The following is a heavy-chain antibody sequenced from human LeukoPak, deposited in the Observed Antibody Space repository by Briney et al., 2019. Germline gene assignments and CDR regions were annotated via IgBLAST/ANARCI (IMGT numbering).Heavy chain of an antibody. CDR2: IKQDGSEK. CDR1: GFTFSSYW. J-gene: IGHJ4*02. V-gene: IGHV3-7*01. CDR3: ARDRHYYDYAWGSYRQDY. D-gene: IGHD3-16*02. Sequence: GGSLRLSCAASGFTFSSYWMSWVRQAPGKGLEWVANIKQDGSEKYYVDSVKGRFTISRDNAKNSLYLQMNSLRAEDTAVYYCARDRHYYDYAWGSYRQDYWGQGTLVTVSS.